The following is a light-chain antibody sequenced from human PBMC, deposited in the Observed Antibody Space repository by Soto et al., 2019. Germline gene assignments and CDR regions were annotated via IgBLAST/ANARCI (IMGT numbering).Light chain of an antibody. CDR1: SSDVGGYKY. J-gene: IGLJ1*01. CDR3: SSYTTRSTLGYV. Sequence: QSALTQPASVSGSPGQSITVSCTGTSSDVGGYKYVSWYQQYPGKAPKLMIYEVSNRPSGVSNRFSGSKSGNTASLTISGLQAEDEADYYCSSYTTRSTLGYVFGTGTKVTVL. V-gene: IGLV2-14*01. CDR2: EVS.